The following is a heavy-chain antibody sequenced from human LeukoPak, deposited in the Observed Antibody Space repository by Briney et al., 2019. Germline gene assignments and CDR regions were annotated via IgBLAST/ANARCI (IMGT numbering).Heavy chain of an antibody. D-gene: IGHD2-15*01. J-gene: IGHJ3*02. CDR1: GGSFSGYY. CDR3: ARGGDCSGGSCYPTDAFDI. Sequence: SETLSITCAVYGGSFSGYYWSWIRQPPGKGLEWIGEINRSGSTNYNPSLKSRVTISVDTSKNQFSLKLSSVTAADTAVYYCARGGDCSGGSCYPTDAFDIWGQGTMVTVSS. V-gene: IGHV4-34*01. CDR2: INRSGST.